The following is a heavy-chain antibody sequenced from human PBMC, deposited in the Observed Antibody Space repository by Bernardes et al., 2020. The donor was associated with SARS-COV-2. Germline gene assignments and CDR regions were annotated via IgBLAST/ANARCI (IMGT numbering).Heavy chain of an antibody. Sequence: ASVKVSCKASGYTFSSYGISWVRQAPGQGLEWMGWISANNGNTNYAQNLQGRVTMTTDTSTSTAYMELRSLRSDDTAVYYCARIGYSRAWLNKKPHAMDVWGQGTRVTVAS. CDR2: ISANNGNT. V-gene: IGHV1-18*01. CDR1: GYTFSSYG. J-gene: IGHJ6*02. CDR3: ARIGYSRAWLNKKPHAMDV. D-gene: IGHD3-9*01.